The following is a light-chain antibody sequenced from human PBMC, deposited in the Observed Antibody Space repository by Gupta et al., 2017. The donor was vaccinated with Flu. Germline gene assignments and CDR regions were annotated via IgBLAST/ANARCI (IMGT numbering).Light chain of an antibody. V-gene: IGLV2-23*01. CDR3: CSYAGSSSVV. CDR2: EGS. Sequence: SAPPHPAPASGSPGQSITISCTGTSSDVGSYNLVSWYQQHPGKAPKLMIYEGSKRPSGVSNRFSGSKSGNTASLTISGLQAEDEADDYCCSYAGSSSVVFGGGIKLTVL. J-gene: IGLJ2*01. CDR1: SSDVGSYNL.